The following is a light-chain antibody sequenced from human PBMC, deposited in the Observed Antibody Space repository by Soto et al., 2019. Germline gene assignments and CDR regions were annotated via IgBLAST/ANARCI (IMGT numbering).Light chain of an antibody. J-gene: IGLJ1*01. CDR3: SSYSGSLYV. Sequence: QSVLTQPPSASGSPGQSVTISCTGTSSDVGGYNYVSWYQQHPGKAPKLMIYEVSKRPSGVPDRFSGSKSGNTASLTVSGLQAEDEAYYYCSSYSGSLYVFGTGNKVNVL. CDR2: EVS. V-gene: IGLV2-8*01. CDR1: SSDVGGYNY.